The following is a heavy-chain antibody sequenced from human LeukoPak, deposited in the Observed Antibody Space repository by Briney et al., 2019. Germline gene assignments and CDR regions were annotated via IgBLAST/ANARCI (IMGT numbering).Heavy chain of an antibody. Sequence: PGGSLRLSCVASGFTFSTDNMNWVRQAPGKGLDWVAFIDAGGSYIQYADSVKGRFIISRDNAQNSLFLEVNSLRVEDTAVYYCARDKGLAISAYDIWGQGKMVTVSS. CDR3: ARDKGLAISAYDI. D-gene: IGHD3-9*01. V-gene: IGHV3-21*06. CDR1: GFTFSTDN. J-gene: IGHJ3*02. CDR2: IDAGGSYI.